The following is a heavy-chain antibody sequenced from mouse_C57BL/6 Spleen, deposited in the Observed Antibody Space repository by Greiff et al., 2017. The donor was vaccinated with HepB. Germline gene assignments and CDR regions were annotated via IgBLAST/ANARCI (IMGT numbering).Heavy chain of an antibody. J-gene: IGHJ2*01. D-gene: IGHD2-1*01. CDR2: IDPENGDT. V-gene: IGHV14-4*01. CDR1: GFNIKDDY. Sequence: VQLQQSGAELVRLGASVKLSCTASGFNIKDDYMHWVKQRPEQGLEWIGWIDPENGDTEYASKFQGKATITADTSSNTAYLQLSSLTSEDTAVYYCTSNSYYFDYWGQGTTLTVSS. CDR3: TSNSYYFDY.